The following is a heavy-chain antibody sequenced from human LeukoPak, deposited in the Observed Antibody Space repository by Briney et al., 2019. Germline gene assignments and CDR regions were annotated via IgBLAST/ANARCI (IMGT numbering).Heavy chain of an antibody. CDR1: GGSISSGSHY. J-gene: IGHJ4*02. D-gene: IGHD6-13*01. CDR3: VRGTIASSEFDF. CDR2: IYASGST. Sequence: SETLSLTCTVSGGSISSGSHYWSWIRQPAGKGLEWIGRIYASGSTNYNPSLKSRVLMSVDTSKNQFSLKVRSVTAADTAVYYCVRGTIASSEFDFWGQGTLVTVSS. V-gene: IGHV4-61*02.